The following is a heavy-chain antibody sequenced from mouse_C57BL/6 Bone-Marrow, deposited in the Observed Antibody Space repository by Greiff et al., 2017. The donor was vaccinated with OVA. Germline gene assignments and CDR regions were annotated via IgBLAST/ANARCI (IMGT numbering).Heavy chain of an antibody. CDR3: GREDNYGTIDY. J-gene: IGHJ2*01. D-gene: IGHD1-1*01. V-gene: IGHV5-16*01. Sequence: DVMLVESEGGLVQPGSSMKLSCTASGFTFSDYYMAWVRQVPEKGLEWVANINYDGSSTYYLDSLKSRFIISRDHAKNILSLQISSLKSEDTATYYCGREDNYGTIDYWGQGTTLTVSS. CDR2: INYDGSST. CDR1: GFTFSDYY.